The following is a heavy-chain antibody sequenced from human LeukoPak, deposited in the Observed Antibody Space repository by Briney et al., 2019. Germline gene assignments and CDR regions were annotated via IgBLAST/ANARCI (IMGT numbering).Heavy chain of an antibody. CDR2: IYTSGST. V-gene: IGHV4-61*02. CDR1: GGSISSGSYY. J-gene: IGHJ4*02. CDR3: ARSRRDGYNWVFDY. Sequence: SETLSLTCTVSGGSISSGSYYWSWIRQPAGKGLEWIGRIYTSGSTNYNPSLKSRVTISVDTSKNQFSLKLGSVAAADTAVYYCARSRRDGYNWVFDYWGQGTLVTVSS. D-gene: IGHD5-24*01.